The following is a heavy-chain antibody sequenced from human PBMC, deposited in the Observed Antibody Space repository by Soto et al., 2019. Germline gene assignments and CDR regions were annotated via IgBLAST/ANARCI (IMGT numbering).Heavy chain of an antibody. V-gene: IGHV5-51*01. Sequence: VVPLQISCKTSGYSFTSYWIGWMRQMPGKGMEWMGNIYPYDSDTRYSPSFQGQVTISADTSITTAYLQWSGLRASDTAMYFCARHLVGSTRGNFDYWGQGTLVTVSS. CDR3: ARHLVGSTRGNFDY. D-gene: IGHD2-2*01. CDR2: IYPYDSDT. J-gene: IGHJ4*01. CDR1: GYSFTSYW.